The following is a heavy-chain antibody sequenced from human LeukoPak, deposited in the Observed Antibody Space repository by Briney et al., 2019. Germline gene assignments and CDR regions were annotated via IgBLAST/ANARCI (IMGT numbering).Heavy chain of an antibody. V-gene: IGHV3-7*01. J-gene: IGHJ5*02. Sequence: PGGSLRLSCAACGFTFSSYWMSWVRQAAGKGLEGVANIKQEGSEKYYVDSVKGRFTISRDNAKNSLYLQMNSLRAEDTAVYYCARDYEYCSSTSCSRWFDPWGQGTLVTVSS. D-gene: IGHD2-2*01. CDR1: GFTFSSYW. CDR3: ARDYEYCSSTSCSRWFDP. CDR2: IKQEGSEK.